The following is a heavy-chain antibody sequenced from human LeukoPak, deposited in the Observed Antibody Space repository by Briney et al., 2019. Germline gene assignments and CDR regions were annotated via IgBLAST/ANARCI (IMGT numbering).Heavy chain of an antibody. V-gene: IGHV1-8*01. J-gene: IGHJ4*02. Sequence: ASVNVSCKASGYTFTSYDINWVRQATGQGLEWMGWMNPNSGNTGYAQKFQGRVTMTRNTSISTAYMELSSLRSEDTAVYYCARGPPSYGSGSYYLDYWGQGTLVTVSS. CDR1: GYTFTSYD. CDR2: MNPNSGNT. D-gene: IGHD3-10*01. CDR3: ARGPPSYGSGSYYLDY.